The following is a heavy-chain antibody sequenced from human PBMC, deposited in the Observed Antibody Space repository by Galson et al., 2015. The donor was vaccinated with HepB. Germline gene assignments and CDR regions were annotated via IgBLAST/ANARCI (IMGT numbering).Heavy chain of an antibody. D-gene: IGHD3/OR15-3a*01. CDR1: GFLFNVYS. CDR3: AKDWGLGA. J-gene: IGHJ6*02. Sequence: SLRLSCAASGFLFNVYSMYWVRQAPDKGLEFVAPISYDGTIKYYADSVKGRFTISRDNSKNTLYLQMNSLRLEDTGLYYCAKDWGLGAWRQGTTVTVSS. CDR2: ISYDGTIK. V-gene: IGHV3-30*04.